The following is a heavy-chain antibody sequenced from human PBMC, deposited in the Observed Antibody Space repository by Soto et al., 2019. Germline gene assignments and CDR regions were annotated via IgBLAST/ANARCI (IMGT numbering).Heavy chain of an antibody. CDR3: ARVSLGYYYGMGV. Sequence: GGSLRLSCAASGFTFSSYDMHWVRQVTGKGLEWVSGISTAGDTYYLGSVKGRFSISRDNAKNSLYFQMNSLRAEDTAVYYCARVSLGYYYGMGVWGQGTTVTVSS. CDR2: ISTAGDT. V-gene: IGHV3-13*01. CDR1: GFTFSSYD. J-gene: IGHJ6*02. D-gene: IGHD3-16*01.